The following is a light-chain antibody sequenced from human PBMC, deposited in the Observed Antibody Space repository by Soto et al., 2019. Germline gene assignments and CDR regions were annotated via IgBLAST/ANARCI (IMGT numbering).Light chain of an antibody. CDR1: QSLLHNNEDNF. V-gene: IGKV2-28*01. Sequence: VTPGEPASISCRSSQSLLHNNEDNFLDWCLQKPGQYAQLLIYLGSNRASGVPDRFSGSGACTDFTLKFSRGEAEDVGVQHCMHVLDDPLFTFGQW. J-gene: IGKJ5*01. CDR3: MHVLDDPLFT. CDR2: LGS.